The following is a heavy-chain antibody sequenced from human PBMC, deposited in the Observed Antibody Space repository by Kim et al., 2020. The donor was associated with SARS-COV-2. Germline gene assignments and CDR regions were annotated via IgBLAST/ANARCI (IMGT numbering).Heavy chain of an antibody. D-gene: IGHD6-19*01. CDR3: ARRYSSGWYKGWSIDY. Sequence: ASVKVSCKASGYTFTSYDINWVRQATGQGLEWMGWMNPNSGNTGYAQKFQGRVTMTRNTSISTAYMELSSLRSEDTAVYYCARRYSSGWYKGWSIDYWGQGTLVTVSS. CDR1: GYTFTSYD. CDR2: MNPNSGNT. V-gene: IGHV1-8*02. J-gene: IGHJ4*02.